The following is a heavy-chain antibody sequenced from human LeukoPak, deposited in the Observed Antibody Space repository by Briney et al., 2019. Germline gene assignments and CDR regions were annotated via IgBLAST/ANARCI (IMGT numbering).Heavy chain of an antibody. CDR2: ISGSGGST. J-gene: IGHJ4*02. Sequence: PGGSLRLSCAASGFTFSSYGMSWVRQAPGKGLEWVSAISGSGGSTYYADSVKGRFTISRDNAKNSLYLQMNSLRAEDTAVYYCARVSTDVGPELLLRYFDWSFDYWGQGTLVTVSS. D-gene: IGHD3-9*01. CDR3: ARVSTDVGPELLLRYFDWSFDY. CDR1: GFTFSSYG. V-gene: IGHV3-23*01.